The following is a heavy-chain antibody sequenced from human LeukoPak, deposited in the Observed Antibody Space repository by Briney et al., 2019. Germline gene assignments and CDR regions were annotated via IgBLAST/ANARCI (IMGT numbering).Heavy chain of an antibody. V-gene: IGHV1-2*02. J-gene: IGHJ4*02. CDR3: ARNPPYCTSTSCYNDY. CDR2: INPNSGAT. D-gene: IGHD2-2*02. Sequence: ASVKVSCKASGYTFTIYYMHWVRQAPGQGLEWMGWINPNSGATSYAQRFQGRVTMTRDTSISTAYMELSGLTSDDTAEYYCARNPPYCTSTSCYNDYWGQGTLVTVSS. CDR1: GYTFTIYY.